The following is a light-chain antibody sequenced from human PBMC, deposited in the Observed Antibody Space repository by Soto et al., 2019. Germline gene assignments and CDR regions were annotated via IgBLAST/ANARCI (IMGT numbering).Light chain of an antibody. J-gene: IGKJ4*01. CDR3: QQYDTYPLT. CDR2: KAS. Sequence: DIQMTQSPSTLSASVGDRVTITCRASQSISTWLAWYQQKPGKAPKLLIYKASSLEGGVPSRFGGSGSGTLFNITISSLQPDDFATYFCQQYDTYPLTFGGGTTVDIK. V-gene: IGKV1-5*03. CDR1: QSISTW.